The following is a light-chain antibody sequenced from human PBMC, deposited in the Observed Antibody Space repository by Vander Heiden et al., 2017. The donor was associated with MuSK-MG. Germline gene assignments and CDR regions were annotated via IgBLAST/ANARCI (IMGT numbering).Light chain of an antibody. V-gene: IGLV1-40*01. CDR3: QSYDSSLSGSV. J-gene: IGLJ2*01. CDR2: GNI. CDR1: SSKIGEGYE. Sequence: QSVLTRRPPGSGAPGQRGPTSSTGSSSKIGEGYEVPWYQHLPGTAPNLLIYGNINRPSGVPYRFSGSKSGTSASLAITGLQAEDEADYYCQSYDSSLSGSVFGGGTKLTVL.